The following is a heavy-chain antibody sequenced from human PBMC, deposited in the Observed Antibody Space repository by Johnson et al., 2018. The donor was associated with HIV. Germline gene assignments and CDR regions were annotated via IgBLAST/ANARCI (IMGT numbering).Heavy chain of an antibody. CDR2: ISYDGSHK. D-gene: IGHD3-22*01. Sequence: VQLVESGGGVVQPGRSLRLSCAASGFTFSTYAMHWVRQAPGKGLVWVAVISYDGSHKYYADSVKGRFTISRDNAKNSLYLQMNSLRAEDTALYYCARGGGYYDSRGYLFDAFDIWGQGTMVTVSS. V-gene: IGHV3-30*04. CDR1: GFTFSTYA. CDR3: ARGGGYYDSRGYLFDAFDI. J-gene: IGHJ3*02.